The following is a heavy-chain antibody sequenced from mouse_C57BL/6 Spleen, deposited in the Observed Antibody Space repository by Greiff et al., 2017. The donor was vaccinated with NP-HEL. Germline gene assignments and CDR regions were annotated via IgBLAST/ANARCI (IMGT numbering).Heavy chain of an antibody. V-gene: IGHV1-82*01. J-gene: IGHJ4*01. Sequence: QVQLKQSGPELVKPGASVKISCKASGYAFSSSWMNWVKQRPGKGLEWIGRIYPGDGDTNYNGKFKGKATLTADKSSSTAYMQLSSLTSEDSAVYFCARGYDYHYYAMDYWGQGTSVTVSS. CDR2: IYPGDGDT. CDR1: GYAFSSSW. D-gene: IGHD2-4*01. CDR3: ARGYDYHYYAMDY.